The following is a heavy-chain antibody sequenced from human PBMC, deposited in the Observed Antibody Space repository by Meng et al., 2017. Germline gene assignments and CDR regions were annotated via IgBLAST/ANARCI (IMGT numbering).Heavy chain of an antibody. D-gene: IGHD6-19*01. CDR1: GFTFSSYR. V-gene: IGHV3-33*01. CDR3: ARETLLAVAGHYDY. CDR2: IWYDGSNK. J-gene: IGHJ4*02. Sequence: VESGGGVVQPGRSLRLSCAASGFTFSSYRMHWVRQAPGKGLEWVAVIWYDGSNKYYADSVKGRFTISRDNSKNTLYLQMNSLRAEDTAVYYCARETLLAVAGHYDYWGQGTLVTVSS.